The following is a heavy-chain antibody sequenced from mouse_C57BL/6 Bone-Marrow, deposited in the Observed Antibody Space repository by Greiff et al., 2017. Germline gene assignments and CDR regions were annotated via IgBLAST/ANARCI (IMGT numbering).Heavy chain of an antibody. CDR1: GYAFTNYL. J-gene: IGHJ4*01. D-gene: IGHD1-1*01. CDR2: INPGSGGT. Sequence: QVQLKESGAELVRPGTSVKVSCKASGYAFTNYLIEWVKQRPGQGLEWIGVINPGSGGTNYNEKFKGKATLTADKSSSTAYRQLSSLTSEDSAVYFCAELGLLRYGYAMDYWGQGTSVTVSS. V-gene: IGHV1-54*01. CDR3: AELGLLRYGYAMDY.